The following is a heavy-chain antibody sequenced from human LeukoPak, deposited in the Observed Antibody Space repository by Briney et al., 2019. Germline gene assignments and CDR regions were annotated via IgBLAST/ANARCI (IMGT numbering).Heavy chain of an antibody. V-gene: IGHV3-23*01. CDR1: GFTFSSYD. Sequence: PGGSLRLACAASGFTFSSYDMSWVRQAPGKGLEWVSAISGSGSSTYYADSVKGRFTISRDNSKNTLYLQMNSLRAEDTAVYYCAKDSPTKYYYDSSGSDYWGQGTLVTVSS. CDR2: ISGSGSST. CDR3: AKDSPTKYYYDSSGSDY. D-gene: IGHD3-22*01. J-gene: IGHJ4*02.